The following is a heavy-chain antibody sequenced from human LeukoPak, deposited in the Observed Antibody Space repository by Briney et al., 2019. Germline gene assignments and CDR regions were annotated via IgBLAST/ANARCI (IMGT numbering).Heavy chain of an antibody. CDR2: IRYDDITK. J-gene: IGHJ4*02. CDR3: AKVWLYSSLNNAPDY. Sequence: GGSLRLSCAASGFTFSNYGMHWVRQAPGKGLEWVAFIRYDDITKYYVDSVKGRFTISRDNSKNTLFLQMNSLRAEDTAVYYCAKVWLYSSLNNAPDYWGQGTLVTVSS. CDR1: GFTFSNYG. V-gene: IGHV3-30*02. D-gene: IGHD6-6*01.